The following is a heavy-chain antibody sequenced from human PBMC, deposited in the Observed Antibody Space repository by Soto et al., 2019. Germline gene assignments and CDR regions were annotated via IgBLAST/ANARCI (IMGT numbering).Heavy chain of an antibody. CDR2: ISSTTNYI. J-gene: IGHJ4*02. V-gene: IGHV3-21*06. Sequence: LRLSCAASGFTFTRYSMNWVRQAPGKGLEWVSSISSTTNYIYYGDSMKGRFTISRDNAKNSLYLEMNSLRAEDTAVYYCARESEDLTSNFDYWRQGTLVTVSS. CDR1: GFTFTRYS. CDR3: ARESEDLTSNFDY.